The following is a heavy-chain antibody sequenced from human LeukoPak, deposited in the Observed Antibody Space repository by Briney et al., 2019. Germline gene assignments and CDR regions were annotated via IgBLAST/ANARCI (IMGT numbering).Heavy chain of an antibody. D-gene: IGHD3-22*01. Sequence: SETLSLTCTVSGGSISSYYWSWIRQPAGKGLEWIGRIYTSGSTNYNPSLKSRVTMSVDTSKNQFSLKLSSVTAADTAVYYCASSQNYYDSSGYSTYWGQGTLVTASS. CDR3: ASSQNYYDSSGYSTY. CDR1: GGSISSYY. J-gene: IGHJ4*02. CDR2: IYTSGST. V-gene: IGHV4-4*07.